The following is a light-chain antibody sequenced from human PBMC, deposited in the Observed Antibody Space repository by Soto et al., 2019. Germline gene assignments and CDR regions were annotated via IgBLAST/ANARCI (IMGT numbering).Light chain of an antibody. V-gene: IGKV3-11*01. CDR3: QQRGNWPIT. CDR1: QSVSFY. CDR2: DAS. J-gene: IGKJ5*01. Sequence: EIVLTQSPATLSLSPGERATLPCRASQSVSFYLAWYQQKPGQAPRRLIYDASNRATGIPARFSGSGSGTDFTLTISSLEPEDFAVYYCQQRGNWPITFGQGTRLEIK.